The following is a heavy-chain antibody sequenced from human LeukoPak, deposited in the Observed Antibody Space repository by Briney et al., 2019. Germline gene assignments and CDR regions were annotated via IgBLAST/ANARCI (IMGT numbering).Heavy chain of an antibody. J-gene: IGHJ4*02. CDR2: INPNSGGT. CDR3: ARSPHILTGENFDF. D-gene: IGHD3-9*01. CDR1: GYTFTDYY. Sequence: ASVKVSCKASGYTFTDYYIHWVRRAPGQGLEWMGWINPNSGGTNYAQKFYVRVTMTRDTSITTAYMELSRLRSDDTAVFYCARSPHILTGENFDFWGQGTLVTVSS. V-gene: IGHV1-2*02.